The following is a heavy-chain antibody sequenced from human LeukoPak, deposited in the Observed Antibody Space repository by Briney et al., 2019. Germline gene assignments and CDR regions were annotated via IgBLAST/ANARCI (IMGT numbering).Heavy chain of an antibody. V-gene: IGHV4-59*01. J-gene: IGHJ5*02. D-gene: IGHD3-10*01. CDR1: GGSISSYY. CDR3: AREITMVRGVYDWFDP. Sequence: SETLSLTCTVSGGSISSYYWSWIRQPPGKGLEWIGYIYYSGSTNYNPSLKSRVTISVDTSKNQFSLKLSSVTAADTAVYYCAREITMVRGVYDWFDPWGQGTLVTVSS. CDR2: IYYSGST.